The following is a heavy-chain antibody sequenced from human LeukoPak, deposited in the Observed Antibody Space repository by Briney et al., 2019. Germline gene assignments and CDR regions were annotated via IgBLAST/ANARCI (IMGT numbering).Heavy chain of an antibody. CDR2: IYYSGST. CDR1: SGSISTYY. J-gene: IGHJ3*02. CDR3: ARHENVLGYCSGGSCYDDAFDI. V-gene: IGHV4-59*08. Sequence: SETLSLTCTVSSGSISTYYWSWIRQPPGKGLEWIGYIYYSGSTNYNPSLKSRVTISVDTSKNQFSLKLSSVTAADTAMYYCARHENVLGYCSGGSCYDDAFDIWGQGTMVTVSS. D-gene: IGHD2-15*01.